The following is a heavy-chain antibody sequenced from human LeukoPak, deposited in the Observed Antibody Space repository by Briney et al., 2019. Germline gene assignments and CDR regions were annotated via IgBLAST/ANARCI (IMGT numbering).Heavy chain of an antibody. CDR3: ARDFTYSGYDLFLGNGMDV. CDR2: ISYDGSNK. J-gene: IGHJ6*02. Sequence: HPGRSLRLSCAASGFTFSSYAMHWVRQAPGKGLEWVAVISYDGSNKYYADSVKGRFTISRDNSENTLYLQMNSLRAEDTAVYYCARDFTYSGYDLFLGNGMDVWGQGTTVTVSS. V-gene: IGHV3-30-3*01. CDR1: GFTFSSYA. D-gene: IGHD5-12*01.